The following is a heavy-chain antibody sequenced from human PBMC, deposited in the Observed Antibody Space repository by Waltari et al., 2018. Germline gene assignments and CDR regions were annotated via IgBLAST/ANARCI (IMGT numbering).Heavy chain of an antibody. V-gene: IGHV1-69*08. D-gene: IGHD4-4*01. CDR2: IIPIFGTA. Sequence: QVQLVQSGAEVKKPGSSVKVSCKASGGTFSSYAISWVRQAPGQGLEWMGRIIPIFGTANYAQKFQGRVTITADKSTSTAYMELSSLRSEDTAVYYCAREGTTVTTLRRNWFDPWGQGTLVTVSS. CDR1: GGTFSSYA. CDR3: AREGTTVTTLRRNWFDP. J-gene: IGHJ5*02.